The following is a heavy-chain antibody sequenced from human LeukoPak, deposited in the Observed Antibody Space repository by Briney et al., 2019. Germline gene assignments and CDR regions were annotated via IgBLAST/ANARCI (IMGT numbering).Heavy chain of an antibody. Sequence: GASVKVSCKASGYTFTGYYMHWVRRAPGQGLEWMGRINPNSGGTNYAQKFQGRVTMTRDTSISTACMELSRLRSDDTAVYYCARDHPDIVVVPAAMGFWGQGTLVTVSS. CDR3: ARDHPDIVVVPAAMGF. CDR2: INPNSGGT. J-gene: IGHJ4*02. V-gene: IGHV1-2*06. D-gene: IGHD2-2*01. CDR1: GYTFTGYY.